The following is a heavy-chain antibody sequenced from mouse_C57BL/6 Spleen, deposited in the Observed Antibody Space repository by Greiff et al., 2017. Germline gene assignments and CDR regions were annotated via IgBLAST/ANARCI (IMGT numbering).Heavy chain of an antibody. D-gene: IGHD3-2*01. J-gene: IGHJ2*01. CDR2: IDPSDSYT. CDR3: ARRDSSDYVGY. Sequence: VQLQQPGAELVRPGPSVTLSCKASGYTFTSYWMHWIKQRPGQGLEWMGVIDPSDSYTNYNQRFKYKATLTVDTSSSTVYMQLSSLTSEDSAVYYCARRDSSDYVGYWGQGTTLTVSS. CDR1: GYTFTSYW. V-gene: IGHV1-59*01.